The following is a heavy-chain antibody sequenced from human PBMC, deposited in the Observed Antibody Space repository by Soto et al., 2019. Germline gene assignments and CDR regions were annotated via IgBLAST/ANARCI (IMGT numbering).Heavy chain of an antibody. V-gene: IGHV4-31*03. D-gene: IGHD3-22*01. CDR3: ARSPDSSGYYPRWYYYGMDV. CDR2: IYYSGST. Sequence: PSETLSLTCTVSGGSISSGGYYWSWIRQHPGKGLEWIGYIYYSGSTNYNPSLKSRVTISVDKSKNQFSLKLSSVTAADTAVYYCARSPDSSGYYPRWYYYGMDVWGQGTTVTVSS. J-gene: IGHJ6*02. CDR1: GGSISSGGYY.